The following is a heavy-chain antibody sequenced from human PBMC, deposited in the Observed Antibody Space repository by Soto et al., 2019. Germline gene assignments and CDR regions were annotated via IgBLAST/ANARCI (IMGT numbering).Heavy chain of an antibody. CDR2: IYYSGST. CDR3: AHSIAAAGGLDY. D-gene: IGHD6-13*01. V-gene: IGHV4-39*01. CDR1: GGSISSSCYY. Sequence: TSETLSLTCTVSGGSISSSCYYWGWIRQPPGKGLEWIGSIYYSGSTYYNPSLKSRVTISVDTSKNQFSLKLSSVTAADTAVYYCAHSIAAAGGLDYWGQGTLVTVSS. J-gene: IGHJ4*02.